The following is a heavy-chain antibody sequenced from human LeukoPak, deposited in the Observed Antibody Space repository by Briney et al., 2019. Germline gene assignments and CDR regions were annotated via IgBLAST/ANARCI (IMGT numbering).Heavy chain of an antibody. CDR2: ISAYNGNT. J-gene: IGHJ6*03. CDR3: ARVDCSGGSCYWAYYYYMDV. CDR1: GYTFTSYG. V-gene: IGHV1-18*01. D-gene: IGHD2-15*01. Sequence: ASVKVSCKASGYTFTSYGISWVRQAPGQGLEWMGWISAYNGNTNYAQKLQGRVTMTTDTSTSTAYMELRSLRSDDTAVYYCARVDCSGGSCYWAYYYYMDVWGKGTTVTVSS.